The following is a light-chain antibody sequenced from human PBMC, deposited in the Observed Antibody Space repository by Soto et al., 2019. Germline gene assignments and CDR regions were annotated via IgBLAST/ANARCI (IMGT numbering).Light chain of an antibody. CDR2: DYN. V-gene: IGLV1-40*01. CDR1: SSNIGANYA. CDR3: QSYDSSLTGWV. J-gene: IGLJ1*01. Sequence: QSVLTQQPSVSGAPGHRVTISCAGSSSNIGANYAVHWYQQLPGTAPKLLIYDYNKRPSGVPDRFSGSKSGTSASLAITGLQAEDEADYYCQSYDSSLTGWVFGTGTKVTVL.